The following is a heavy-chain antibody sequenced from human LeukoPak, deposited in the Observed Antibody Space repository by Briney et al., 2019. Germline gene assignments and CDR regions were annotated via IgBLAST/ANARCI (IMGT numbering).Heavy chain of an antibody. D-gene: IGHD3-10*01. CDR3: ARDMSLRPIAHLWFGELPYYYYYYMDV. V-gene: IGHV1-2*02. J-gene: IGHJ6*03. CDR2: INPNSGGT. CDR1: GYVFTGYY. Sequence: GASVKVSCKASGYVFTGYYMHWVRQAPGQGLEWMGWINPNSGGTKYAQKFQDRVTMTRDTSISTAYMELSSLRSEDTAVYYCARDMSLRPIAHLWFGELPYYYYYYMDVWGKGTTVTISS.